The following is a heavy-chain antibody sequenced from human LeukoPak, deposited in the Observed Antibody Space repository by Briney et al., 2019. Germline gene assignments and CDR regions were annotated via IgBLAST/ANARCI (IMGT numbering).Heavy chain of an antibody. V-gene: IGHV3-53*01. CDR1: GFTVSSNY. Sequence: GGSLRLSCAASGFTVSSNYMSWVRQAPGKGLEWVSVIYSGGSTYYADSVKGRFTISRDNGKNSLYLQMNSLRAEDTAVYYCARGSNYCSSISCHMNDWGQGTLVTVSS. CDR2: IYSGGST. D-gene: IGHD2-2*02. CDR3: ARGSNYCSSISCHMND. J-gene: IGHJ4*02.